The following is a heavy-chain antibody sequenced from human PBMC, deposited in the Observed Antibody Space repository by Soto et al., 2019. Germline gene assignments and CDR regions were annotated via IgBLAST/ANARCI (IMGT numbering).Heavy chain of an antibody. CDR1: GSTFRSYG. Sequence: QVQLVESGGGVVQPGRSLRLSCAASGSTFRSYGMHWVRQAPGKGLEWVSAISYDGSNKNYVDSVKGRFTISRDNSENTLYLQINSLSAEDAAVYYCAKDTYYHDSTGYYVFDYWGQGTLFTVSS. V-gene: IGHV3-30*18. J-gene: IGHJ4*02. D-gene: IGHD3-22*01. CDR2: ISYDGSNK. CDR3: AKDTYYHDSTGYYVFDY.